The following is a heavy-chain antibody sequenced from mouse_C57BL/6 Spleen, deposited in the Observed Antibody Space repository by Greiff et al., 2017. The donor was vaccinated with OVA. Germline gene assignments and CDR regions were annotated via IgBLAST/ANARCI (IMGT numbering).Heavy chain of an antibody. V-gene: IGHV14-4*01. CDR2: IDPENGDT. CDR1: GFNIKDDY. J-gene: IGHJ3*01. CDR3: TTGLGFAY. Sequence: VQLQQSGAELVRPGASVTLSCTASGFNIKDDYMHWVKQRPEQGLEWIGWIDPENGDTEYASKFQGKATITADTSSNTAYLQLSSLTSEDTAVYYCTTGLGFAYWGQGTLVTVSA. D-gene: IGHD3-1*01.